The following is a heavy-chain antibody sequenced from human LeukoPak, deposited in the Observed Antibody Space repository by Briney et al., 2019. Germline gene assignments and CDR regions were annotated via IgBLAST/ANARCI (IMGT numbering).Heavy chain of an antibody. CDR1: GGSISTHS. J-gene: IGHJ6*03. D-gene: IGHD4-11*01. CDR2: THISGST. CDR3: ARAETIVEDRALFRRDKYYYYMDV. Sequence: SETLSLTCSVSGGSISTHSWHWIRQSAEKGLEWIGRTHISGSTNKNPSLKSRVTMSLDTSKNQFSLRLSSVTAADTAVYYCARAETIVEDRALFRRDKYYYYMDVWGKGTTVAVSS. V-gene: IGHV4-4*07.